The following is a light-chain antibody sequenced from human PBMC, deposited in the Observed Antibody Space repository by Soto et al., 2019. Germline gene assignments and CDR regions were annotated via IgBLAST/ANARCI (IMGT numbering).Light chain of an antibody. CDR2: DVS. J-gene: IGLJ1*01. CDR1: SSDLGDYNY. CDR3: TSYTTAGTYV. Sequence: LTQAASVSGSPVQSITISYTGASSDLGDYNYVSWYQQHPGKAPKLMIYDVSSRPSGVSDRFSGSKSGNTASLTISGLQAEDEADYYCTSYTTAGTYVFATGTKVTVL. V-gene: IGLV2-14*03.